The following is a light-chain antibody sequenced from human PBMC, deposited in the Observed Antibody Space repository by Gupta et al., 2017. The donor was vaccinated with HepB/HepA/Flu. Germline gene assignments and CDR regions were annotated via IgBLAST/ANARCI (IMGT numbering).Light chain of an antibody. J-gene: IGKJ5*01. CDR2: AIS. CDR1: ESVGTN. Sequence: ERVMTQSPATLSVSPGERATLSCRASESVGTNLAWYQHKPGQAPRLLIYAISTRATGIPARFSGSGSGTEFTLTISILQSEDFAIYYCEQDNQWPITFGQGTRLDIK. CDR3: EQDNQWPIT. V-gene: IGKV3-15*01.